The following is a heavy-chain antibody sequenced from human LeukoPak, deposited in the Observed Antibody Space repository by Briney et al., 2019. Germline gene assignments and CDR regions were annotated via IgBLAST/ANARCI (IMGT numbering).Heavy chain of an antibody. V-gene: IGHV4-4*07. J-gene: IGHJ4*02. CDR2: IYTSGST. CDR3: ARNKLWFGELNDYYFDN. Sequence: SETLSLTCTVSGGSISSYYWNWIRQPAGKGLEWIGRIYTSGSTNYNPSLKSRVTMSVDTSKNQFSLKLSSVTAADTAVYYCARNKLWFGELNDYYFDNWGRGTLVTVSS. D-gene: IGHD3-10*01. CDR1: GGSISSYY.